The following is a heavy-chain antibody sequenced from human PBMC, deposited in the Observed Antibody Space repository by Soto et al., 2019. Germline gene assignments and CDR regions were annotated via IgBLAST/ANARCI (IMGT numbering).Heavy chain of an antibody. CDR2: ICQSGSV. CDR1: GYSISFGYY. J-gene: IGHJ4*02. CDR3: AGGPKFLWNYFDH. V-gene: IGHV4-38-2*02. D-gene: IGHD3-10*01. Sequence: SETLSLTCTVSGYSISFGYYWGWIRQPPGKGLEWIGSICQSGSVYYSPSLKSRVTISVDTSKNQFPLKVNSVTAADTAVYYCAGGPKFLWNYFDHWGQGSLVTVSS.